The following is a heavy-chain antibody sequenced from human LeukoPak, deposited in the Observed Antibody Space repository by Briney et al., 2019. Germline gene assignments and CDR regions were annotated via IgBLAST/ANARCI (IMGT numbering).Heavy chain of an antibody. D-gene: IGHD2-21*02. CDR2: ISGSGGNT. CDR3: AKGANCGGDCYSYFDY. J-gene: IGHJ4*02. V-gene: IGHV3-23*01. CDR1: GFTFSSYA. Sequence: GGSLGLSCAASGFTFSSYAMNWVRQAPGKGLEWVSGISGSGGNTKYADSVKGRFTLSRDNSKSTLYLQMNSLRAEDTAVYYCAKGANCGGDCYSYFDYWGQGSLVTVSS.